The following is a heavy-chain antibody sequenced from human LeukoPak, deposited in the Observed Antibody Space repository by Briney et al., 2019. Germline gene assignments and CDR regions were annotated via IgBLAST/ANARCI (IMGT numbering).Heavy chain of an antibody. CDR2: IYYSGST. J-gene: IGHJ4*02. V-gene: IGHV4-39*01. D-gene: IGHD2-15*01. CDR3: ARHAIDIIVRVDY. Sequence: SETLSLTCTVSGGXISSSSYYWGWIRQPPGKGLEWVGSIYYSGSTYYNPSLRSRVTISVDTSKNQFSLRLSSVTAADTAVYYCARHAIDIIVRVDYWGQGTLVTVSS. CDR1: GGXISSSSYY.